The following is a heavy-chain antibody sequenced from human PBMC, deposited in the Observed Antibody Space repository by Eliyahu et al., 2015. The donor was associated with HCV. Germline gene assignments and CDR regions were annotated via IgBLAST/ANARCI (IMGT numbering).Heavy chain of an antibody. J-gene: IGHJ5*02. V-gene: IGHV3-15*07. CDR1: GFTFSNAW. D-gene: IGHD3-10*01. Sequence: EVQLVESGGGLVKPGGSLRLSCAASGFTFSNAWMNWVRQAPGKGLEWVGRIKSKAAGETTDYAAAVKGRFTISRDDSKNTVYVEMNGLKSEDTAVYYCTSGRGVNSWGPGTLVTVSS. CDR3: TSGRGVNS. CDR2: IKSKAAGETT.